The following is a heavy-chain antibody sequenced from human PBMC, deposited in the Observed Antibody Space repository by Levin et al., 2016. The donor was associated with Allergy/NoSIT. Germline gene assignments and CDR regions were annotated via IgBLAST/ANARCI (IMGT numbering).Heavy chain of an antibody. CDR3: ARDRGRNWFDP. D-gene: IGHD1-26*01. CDR1: GFTFSSYG. Sequence: GGSLRLSCAASGFTFSSYGMHWVRQAPGKGLEWVAVIWYDGSNKYYADSVKGRFTISRDNAKNSLYLQMNSLRAEDTAVYYCARDRGRNWFDPWGQGTLVTVSS. J-gene: IGHJ5*02. CDR2: IWYDGSNK. V-gene: IGHV3-33*01.